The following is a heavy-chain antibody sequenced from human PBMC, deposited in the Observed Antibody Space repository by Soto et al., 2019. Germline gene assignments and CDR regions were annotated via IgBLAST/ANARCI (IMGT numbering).Heavy chain of an antibody. CDR2: IFWTDNK. D-gene: IGHD5-12*01. V-gene: IGHV2-5*01. CDR1: VFSLATSGVG. CDR3: AHYSGYDWGSYYGLDV. J-gene: IGHJ6*02. Sequence: SGPPLVNPTQTLALSCTFSVFSLATSGVGVGWSRQPPGQALEWLALIFWTDNKRYSPSLKNRLTITKDTSKTQVILTLTNVDPADTATYYCAHYSGYDWGSYYGLDVWGQGTTVTVSS.